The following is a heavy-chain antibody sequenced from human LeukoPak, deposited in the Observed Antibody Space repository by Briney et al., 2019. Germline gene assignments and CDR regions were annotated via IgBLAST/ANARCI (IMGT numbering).Heavy chain of an antibody. CDR3: ARDRAAAGNYYYYGMDV. CDR1: GFTFSDYY. Sequence: GGSLRLSCAASGFTFSDYYMSWIRQAPGKGLEWVSYISSSSSYTNYADSVKGRFTISRDNAKNSLYLQMNNLRAEDTAVYYCARDRAAAGNYYYYGMDVWGKGTTVTVSS. J-gene: IGHJ6*04. V-gene: IGHV3-11*06. D-gene: IGHD6-13*01. CDR2: ISSSSSYT.